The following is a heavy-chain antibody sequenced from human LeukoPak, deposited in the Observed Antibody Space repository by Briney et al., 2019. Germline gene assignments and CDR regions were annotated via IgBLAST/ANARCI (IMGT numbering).Heavy chain of an antibody. J-gene: IGHJ4*02. Sequence: ASVKVSCKASEYTFTGYYIHWVRQVPGQGPEWMAFINPDSGDSYSAPNFQGRVTMTRDTSISTASMEVNWLTSDDTAVYYCATGVATAFTYWGQGTLVTVSS. CDR1: EYTFTGYY. CDR3: ATGVATAFTY. D-gene: IGHD5-12*01. CDR2: INPDSGDS. V-gene: IGHV1-2*02.